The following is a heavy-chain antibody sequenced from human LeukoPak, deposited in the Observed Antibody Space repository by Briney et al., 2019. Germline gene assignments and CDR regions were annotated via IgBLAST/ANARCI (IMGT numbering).Heavy chain of an antibody. Sequence: GGSLRLSCAASGFTFSRYAMLWVRQAPGKGREWVAVISYDGSNKYYADSVKGRFTISRDNSKNTLYLQMNSLRAEDTAVYYCARSDYGDYVAAFDIWGQGTMVTVSS. V-gene: IGHV3-30-3*01. CDR1: GFTFSRYA. J-gene: IGHJ3*02. D-gene: IGHD4-17*01. CDR3: ARSDYGDYVAAFDI. CDR2: ISYDGSNK.